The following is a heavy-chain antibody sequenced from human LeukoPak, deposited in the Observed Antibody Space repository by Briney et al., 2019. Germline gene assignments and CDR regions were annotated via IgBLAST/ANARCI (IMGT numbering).Heavy chain of an antibody. CDR2: IIPIFGTA. J-gene: IGHJ5*02. CDR1: GGTFSSYA. CDR3: ATSFYDSSGYDWFDP. V-gene: IGHV1-69*13. Sequence: ASVKVSCKASGGTFSSYAISWVRQAPGQGLEWMGGIIPIFGTANYAQKFQGRVTITADESTSTAYMELSSLRSEDTAVYYCATSFYDSSGYDWFDPWGQGTLVTVSS. D-gene: IGHD3-22*01.